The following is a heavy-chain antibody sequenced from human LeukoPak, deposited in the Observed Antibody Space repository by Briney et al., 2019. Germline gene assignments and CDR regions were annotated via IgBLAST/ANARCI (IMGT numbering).Heavy chain of an antibody. CDR2: ISSSGSTI. V-gene: IGHV3-48*03. CDR1: GFTFSSYE. J-gene: IGHJ4*02. Sequence: GGSLRLSCAASGFTFSSYEMNWVRQAPGKGLEWVSYISSSGSTIYYADSVKGRFTISRDNAKHSLYLQMNSLRAEDTAVYYCARVRMVRGVIMEDRYFDYWGQGTLVTVSS. D-gene: IGHD3-10*01. CDR3: ARVRMVRGVIMEDRYFDY.